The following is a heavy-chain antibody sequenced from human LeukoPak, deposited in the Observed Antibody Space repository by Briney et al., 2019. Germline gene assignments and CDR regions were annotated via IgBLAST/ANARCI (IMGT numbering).Heavy chain of an antibody. D-gene: IGHD6-13*01. J-gene: IGHJ4*02. Sequence: SVKVSCKASGGTFSSYAISWVRQAPGQGLEWMGGIIPIFGTANYAQKFQGRVTITADKSTSTAYMELSSLRSEDTAVYYCARAARGSSSWYHRYFRYCFDYWGQGTLVTVSS. CDR3: ARAARGSSSWYHRYFRYCFDY. CDR1: GGTFSSYA. CDR2: IIPIFGTA. V-gene: IGHV1-69*06.